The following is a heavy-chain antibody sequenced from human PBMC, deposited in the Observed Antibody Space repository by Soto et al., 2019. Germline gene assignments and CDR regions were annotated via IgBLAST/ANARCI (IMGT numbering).Heavy chain of an antibody. CDR3: ARVLMVYAIGSYYYGMDV. V-gene: IGHV1-3*01. D-gene: IGHD2-8*01. J-gene: IGHJ6*02. Sequence: GASVKVSCKASGYTFTSYAMHWVRQAPGQRLEWMGWINAGNGNTKYSQKFQGRVTITRDTSASTAYMELSSLRSEDTAVYYCARVLMVYAIGSYYYGMDVWGQGTTVTAP. CDR2: INAGNGNT. CDR1: GYTFTSYA.